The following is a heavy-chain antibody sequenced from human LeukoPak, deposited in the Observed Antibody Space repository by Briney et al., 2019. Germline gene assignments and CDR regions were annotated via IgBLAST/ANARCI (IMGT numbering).Heavy chain of an antibody. V-gene: IGHV4-39*01. CDR1: GGSIRSSSYY. CDR3: ARQVVAVAGTGYFDY. CDR2: IYYSGST. Sequence: SETLSLTCTVSGGSIRSSSYYWGWIRQPPGKGLEWIGSIYYSGSTYYNASLKSRGTISVDTSKNQFSLKLNSVTAADTAAYFCARQVVAVAGTGYFDYWGQGTLVTVSS. D-gene: IGHD6-19*01. J-gene: IGHJ4*02.